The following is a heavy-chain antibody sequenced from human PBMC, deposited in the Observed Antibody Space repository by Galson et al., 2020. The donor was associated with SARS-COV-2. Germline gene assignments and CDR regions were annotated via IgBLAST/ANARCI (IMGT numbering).Heavy chain of an antibody. CDR3: ARGGPRFCSSSSCPKWERRYYHYYYMDV. V-gene: IGHV4-34*01. J-gene: IGHJ6*03. CDR2: INHDGST. D-gene: IGHD2-2*01. CDR1: GGSFSGYY. Sequence: SETLSLTCSVYGGSFSGYYWTWIRQSPAKGLEWIGEINHDGSTEYIPSLKSRVTISVDTSENQFSLKLSSVTAADTAVYYCARGGPRFCSSSSCPKWERRYYHYYYMDVWGEGTPVTVSS.